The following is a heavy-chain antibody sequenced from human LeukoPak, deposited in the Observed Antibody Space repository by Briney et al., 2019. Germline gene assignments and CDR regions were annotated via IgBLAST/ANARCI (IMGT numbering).Heavy chain of an antibody. V-gene: IGHV4-39*07. J-gene: IGHJ4*02. CDR3: ARRFWGYCSSTSCRPPDRDDY. CDR2: IYNSGST. D-gene: IGHD2-2*01. CDR1: GGSIISRSYY. Sequence: SEILSLTCTVSGGSIISRSYYWGWVRQSPGKGLEWIGSIYNSGSTYYNPSLKSRITISVDTSKNQFSLKLSSVTAADTAVYYCARRFWGYCSSTSCRPPDRDDYWGQGTLVTVSS.